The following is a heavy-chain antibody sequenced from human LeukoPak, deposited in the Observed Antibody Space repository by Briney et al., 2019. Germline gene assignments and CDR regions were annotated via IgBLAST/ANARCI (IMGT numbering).Heavy chain of an antibody. CDR3: ARVRMVRGAIPYYFDY. J-gene: IGHJ4*02. D-gene: IGHD3-10*01. V-gene: IGHV4-39*01. CDR1: GGSISSSSYY. CDR2: IYYSGST. Sequence: PSETLSPTCTVSGGSISSSSYYWGWIRQPPGKGLEWIGSIYYSGSTYYNPSLKSRVTISVDTSKNQFFLKLSSVTAADTAVYYCARVRMVRGAIPYYFDYWGQGTLVTVSS.